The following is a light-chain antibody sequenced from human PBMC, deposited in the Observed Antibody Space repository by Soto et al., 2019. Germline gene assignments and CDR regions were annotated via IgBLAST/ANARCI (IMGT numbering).Light chain of an antibody. J-gene: IGLJ1*01. CDR3: SSYTSSSTLHV. CDR2: DVS. CDR1: SSDVGGYNY. V-gene: IGLV2-14*01. Sequence: QSVLTQPASVSGSPGQSITISCTGTSSDVGGYNYVSWYQQHPGKALKLMIYDVSNRPSGVSNRFSGSKSGNTASLTISGLQAEDEADYYCSSYTSSSTLHVFGTGTKVTVL.